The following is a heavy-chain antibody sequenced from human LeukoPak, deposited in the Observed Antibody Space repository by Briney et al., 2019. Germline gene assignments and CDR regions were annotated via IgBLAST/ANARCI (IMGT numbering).Heavy chain of an antibody. Sequence: PGGSLRLSCAASGFTFSSYSMNWVRQAPGKGLEWVSSISSSSSYIYYADSVKGRFTISRDNAKNSLYLQMNSLRAEDTAVYYCARQIVVLGLYYFDYWGQGTLVTVSS. CDR3: ARQIVVLGLYYFDY. CDR1: GFTFSSYS. V-gene: IGHV3-21*01. J-gene: IGHJ4*02. D-gene: IGHD2-21*01. CDR2: ISSSSSYI.